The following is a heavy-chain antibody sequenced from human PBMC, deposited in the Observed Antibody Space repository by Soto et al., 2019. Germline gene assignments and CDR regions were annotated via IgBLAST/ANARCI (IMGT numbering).Heavy chain of an antibody. CDR2: ISYDGSNK. CDR1: GFTFSSYG. V-gene: IGHV3-30*18. D-gene: IGHD5-12*01. CDR3: AKGGRMATSGRGFDY. Sequence: GGSLRLSCAASGFTFSSYGMHRVRQAPGKGLEWVAVISYDGSNKYYADSVKGRFTISRDNSKNTLYLQMNSLRAEDTAVYYCAKGGRMATSGRGFDYWGQGTLVTVSS. J-gene: IGHJ4*02.